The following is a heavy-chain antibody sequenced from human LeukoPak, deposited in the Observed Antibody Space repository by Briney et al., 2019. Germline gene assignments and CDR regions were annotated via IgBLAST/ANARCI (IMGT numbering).Heavy chain of an antibody. CDR1: GLTFSDHA. V-gene: IGHV3-23*01. J-gene: IGHJ4*02. CDR3: AKEGGWEYCSGGSCPFDY. Sequence: GGSLRLSCAASGLTFSDHAMSWVRQAPGKGLDGVSVISGSGYSSYSADSVKGRFTISRDNSKNTLYLQMNSLRAEDTAVYYCAKEGGWEYCSGGSCPFDYWGQGTLVTVPS. CDR2: ISGSGYSS. D-gene: IGHD2-15*01.